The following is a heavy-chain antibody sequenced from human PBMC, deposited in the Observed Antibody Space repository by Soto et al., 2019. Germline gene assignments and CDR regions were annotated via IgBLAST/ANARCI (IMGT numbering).Heavy chain of an antibody. V-gene: IGHV4-34*01. CDR1: GGSFSGYY. CDR2: INHSGST. J-gene: IGHJ4*02. D-gene: IGHD6-13*01. Sequence: QVQLQQWGAGLLKPSETLSLTCAVYGGSFSGYYWSWIRQPPGKGLEWIGEINHSGSTNYNPSLKSRVTTSVDPSKNQFSLQLSSVTAADTAVYYCARGRTFAAAGRFDYWGQGTLVTVSS. CDR3: ARGRTFAAAGRFDY.